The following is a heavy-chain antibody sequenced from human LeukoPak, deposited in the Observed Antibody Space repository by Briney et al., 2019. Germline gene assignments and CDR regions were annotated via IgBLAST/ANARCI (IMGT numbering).Heavy chain of an antibody. CDR3: ARGEPKIRHYYDSTFDY. Sequence: GGSLRFSCAASGFTFSDYYMSWIRQAPGKGLEWVSYISSSGSTIYYADSVKGRFTISRDNAKNSLYLQMNSLRAEDTAVYYCARGEPKIRHYYDSTFDYWGQGTLVTVSS. CDR1: GFTFSDYY. V-gene: IGHV3-11*01. D-gene: IGHD3-22*01. J-gene: IGHJ4*02. CDR2: ISSSGSTI.